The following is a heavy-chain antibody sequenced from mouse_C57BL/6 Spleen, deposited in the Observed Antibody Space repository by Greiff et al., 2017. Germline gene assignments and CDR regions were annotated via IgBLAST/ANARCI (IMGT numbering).Heavy chain of an antibody. Sequence: QVQLKESGPELVKPGASVKISCKASGYAFSSSWMNWVKQRPGQGLEWIGRIYPGNGDTNYNGKFKGKATLTADKSSSTAYMQLSSLTSEDSAVYFCATDSNYFAYWGQGTLVTVSA. V-gene: IGHV1-82*01. J-gene: IGHJ3*01. D-gene: IGHD2-5*01. CDR1: GYAFSSSW. CDR3: ATDSNYFAY. CDR2: IYPGNGDT.